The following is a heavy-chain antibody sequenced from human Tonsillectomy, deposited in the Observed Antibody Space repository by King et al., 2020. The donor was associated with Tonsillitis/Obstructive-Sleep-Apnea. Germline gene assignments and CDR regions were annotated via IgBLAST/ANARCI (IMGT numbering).Heavy chain of an antibody. J-gene: IGHJ4*02. D-gene: IGHD2-21*02. CDR3: ARYCHYYFDY. V-gene: IGHV4-34*01. Sequence: VQLQQWGAGLLKPSETLSLTCAVYGGSFSGYYWSCIRQPPGKGLEWIGEINHSGSTNYNPSLKSRVTISVDTSKNQFSLKLSSVTAADTAVYYCARYCHYYFDYWGQGTLVTVSS. CDR1: GGSFSGYY. CDR2: INHSGST.